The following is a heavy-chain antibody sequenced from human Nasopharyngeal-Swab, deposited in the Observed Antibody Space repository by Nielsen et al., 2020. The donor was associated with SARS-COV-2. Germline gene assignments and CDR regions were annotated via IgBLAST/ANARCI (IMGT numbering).Heavy chain of an antibody. D-gene: IGHD3-3*02. J-gene: IGHJ4*02. V-gene: IGHV3-23*01. CDR3: ATHLFYFDY. CDR2: ISGSDGST. Sequence: WIRQPPGKGLEWVSGISGSDGSTYYADSVKGRFAISRDTSKNTLYLQMNSLRAEDTAVYYRATHLFYFDYWGQGTLVTVSS.